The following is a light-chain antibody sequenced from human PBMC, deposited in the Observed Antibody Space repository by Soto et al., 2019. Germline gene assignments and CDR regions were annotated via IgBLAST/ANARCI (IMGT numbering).Light chain of an antibody. Sequence: DIQMTQSPSSLSASVGDTVTIACRASQKISSYLNWYQQRPGEAPKVLIYAATTLQGGAPSRFSGSGSGTDFTLTITSLRPEDFATYFCHQSFSPPQTFGLGTKVDIK. CDR3: HQSFSPPQT. V-gene: IGKV1-39*01. J-gene: IGKJ1*01. CDR1: QKISSY. CDR2: AAT.